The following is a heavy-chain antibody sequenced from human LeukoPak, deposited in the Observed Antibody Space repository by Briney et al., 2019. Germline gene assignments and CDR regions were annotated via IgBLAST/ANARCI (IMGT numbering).Heavy chain of an antibody. V-gene: IGHV3-15*01. CDR3: TTDKIFTVTTSWFDP. CDR2: IKSKTDGGTT. D-gene: IGHD4-17*01. Sequence: GGSLRLSCAASGFTFSNAWMSWVRQAPGKGLEWVGRIKSKTDGGTTDYAAPVKGRFTISRDDSKNTLYLQMNSLKTEDTAVYYCTTDKIFTVTTSWFDPWGQGTLVTVSS. CDR1: GFTFSNAW. J-gene: IGHJ5*02.